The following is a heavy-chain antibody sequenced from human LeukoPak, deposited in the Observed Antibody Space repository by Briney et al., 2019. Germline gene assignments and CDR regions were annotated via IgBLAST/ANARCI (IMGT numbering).Heavy chain of an antibody. V-gene: IGHV3-23*01. CDR1: GFTFSSYA. Sequence: GGSLRLSCAASGFTFSSYAMSWVRQAPGKGLEWVSAICGSGGSTYYADSVKGRFTISRDNSKNTLYLQMNSLRAEDTAVYYCARAPGGGSDVGRGYYFDYWGQGTLVTVSS. J-gene: IGHJ4*02. D-gene: IGHD3-16*01. CDR3: ARAPGGGSDVGRGYYFDY. CDR2: ICGSGGST.